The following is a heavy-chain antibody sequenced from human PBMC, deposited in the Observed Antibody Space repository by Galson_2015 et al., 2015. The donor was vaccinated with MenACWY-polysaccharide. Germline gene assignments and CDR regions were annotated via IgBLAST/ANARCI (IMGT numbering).Heavy chain of an antibody. CDR3: SRETQKWEEDY. CDR2: ISYNGGNK. D-gene: IGHD1-26*01. Sequence: SLRLSCAASGFAFSNYGMHWVRQAPGKGLEWVALISYNGGNKYYADSVKGRFTISRDNSQNTLYLQMNSLRAEDTAVYYCSRETQKWEEDYWGQGTLVTVSS. CDR1: GFAFSNYG. V-gene: IGHV3-30*03. J-gene: IGHJ4*02.